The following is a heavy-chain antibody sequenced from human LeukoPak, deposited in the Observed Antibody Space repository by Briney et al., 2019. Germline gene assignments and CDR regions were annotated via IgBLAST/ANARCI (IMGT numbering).Heavy chain of an antibody. CDR2: ISYSGST. Sequence: PSETLSLTCTVSGGSISSTSYYWSWIRQPPGKGLEWIGYISYSGSTNYNPSLKSRVTISVDTSKNQFSLKLSSVTAADTAVYYCARDRALRSVHGVDVWGQGTTVTVSS. J-gene: IGHJ6*02. V-gene: IGHV4-61*01. CDR3: ARDRALRSVHGVDV. CDR1: GGSISSTSYY.